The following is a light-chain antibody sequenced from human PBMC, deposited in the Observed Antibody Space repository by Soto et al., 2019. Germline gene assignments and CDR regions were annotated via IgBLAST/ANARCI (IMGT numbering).Light chain of an antibody. CDR1: QTISRY. J-gene: IGKJ4*01. V-gene: IGKV1-39*01. CDR2: AAS. CDR3: QQSNSNPT. Sequence: DIQMTQSPSSLSASVGDRVTITCRASQTISRYLNWYQQKAGKAPKLLTYAASSLKSGVPSRFSGSGSGTDFTLTINSLQLEDLAIYYCQQSNSNPTFGGGTKVEIK.